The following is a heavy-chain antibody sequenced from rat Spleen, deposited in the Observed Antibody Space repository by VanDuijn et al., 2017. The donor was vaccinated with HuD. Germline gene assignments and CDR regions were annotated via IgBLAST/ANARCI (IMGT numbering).Heavy chain of an antibody. D-gene: IGHD1-11*01. V-gene: IGHV5-17*01. J-gene: IGHJ2*01. Sequence: EVQLVESDGGLVQPGRSLKLSCAASGFTFSDYAMAWVRQSQENGLAWVATISYAGSSIYYGDSVKGRVTISRDNAKNTLFLQMDSLRSEDTATYYCARHTPFNYGTVGDYWGQGVMVTVSS. CDR3: ARHTPFNYGTVGDY. CDR1: GFTFSDYA. CDR2: ISYAGSSI.